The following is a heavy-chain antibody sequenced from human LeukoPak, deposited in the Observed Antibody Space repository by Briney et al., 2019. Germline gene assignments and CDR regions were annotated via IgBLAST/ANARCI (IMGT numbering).Heavy chain of an antibody. CDR3: AKDLTTETVVYFDY. D-gene: IGHD4-17*01. Sequence: PGRSLRLSCAASGFTFSSYGMHWVRQAPGKGLEWVAVISYDGSNKYYADSVKGRFTISRDNSKNTLYLQMNSLRAEDTAVYYCAKDLTTETVVYFDYWGQGTLVTVSS. J-gene: IGHJ4*02. CDR2: ISYDGSNK. V-gene: IGHV3-30*18. CDR1: GFTFSSYG.